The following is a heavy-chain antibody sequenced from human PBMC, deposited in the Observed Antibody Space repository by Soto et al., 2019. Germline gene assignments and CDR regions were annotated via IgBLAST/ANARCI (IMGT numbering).Heavy chain of an antibody. CDR1: GYTFTTYG. Sequence: ASVKVYCKASGYTFTTYGISWVRQAPGQGLEWMGWISVYNGNTNYAQKLQGRVTMTTDTSTSTAYMELRSLRSDDTAVYYCATQLGYYYYMDVWGKGTTVTVSS. J-gene: IGHJ6*03. CDR3: ATQLGYYYYMDV. V-gene: IGHV1-18*01. CDR2: ISVYNGNT. D-gene: IGHD6-13*01.